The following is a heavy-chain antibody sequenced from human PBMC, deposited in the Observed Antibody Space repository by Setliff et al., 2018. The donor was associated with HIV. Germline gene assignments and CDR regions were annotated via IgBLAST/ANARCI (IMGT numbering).Heavy chain of an antibody. Sequence: PGGSLRLSCAASGFTFSSSGMNWVRQAPGKGLEWVSYISSSGSTIYYGDSVKGRFTISWDNVNNSMYLQMNSLRAEDTAVYYCARDSGGWYATGDYYYYYMDVWGKGTTVTVSS. D-gene: IGHD6-19*01. V-gene: IGHV3-48*04. CDR3: ARDSGGWYATGDYYYYYMDV. CDR1: GFTFSSSG. CDR2: ISSSGSTI. J-gene: IGHJ6*03.